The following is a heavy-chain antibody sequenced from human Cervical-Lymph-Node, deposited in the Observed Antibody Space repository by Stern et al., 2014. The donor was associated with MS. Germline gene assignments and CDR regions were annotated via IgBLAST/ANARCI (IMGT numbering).Heavy chain of an antibody. D-gene: IGHD2-8*02. CDR1: GDSISSYTHY. J-gene: IGHJ4*02. V-gene: IGHV4-39*01. Sequence: QLQLQESGPGLVKPSETLSLTCAVSGDSISSYTHYWAWIRQPPGKGLEWIGSVYYSGATYYNPSLQSPVTIYVGTSKNLFSLGLNSVPAADTAVYYCAKHACTGAACPFDLWGQGTLVTVSS. CDR2: VYYSGAT. CDR3: AKHACTGAACPFDL.